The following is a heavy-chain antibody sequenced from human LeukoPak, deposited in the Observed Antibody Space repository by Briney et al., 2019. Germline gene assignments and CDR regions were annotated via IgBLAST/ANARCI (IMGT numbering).Heavy chain of an antibody. J-gene: IGHJ6*02. CDR3: ARVGYNYYGMDV. CDR2: IYTSGST. V-gene: IGHV4-61*02. CDR1: GGSIISGGYY. Sequence: SETLSLTCTVSGGSIISGGYYWSWIRQPAGKGLEWIGRIYTSGSTNYNPSFKSRVTISVDTSKNQFSLKLSSVTAADTAVYYCARVGYNYYGMDVWGQGTTVTVSS.